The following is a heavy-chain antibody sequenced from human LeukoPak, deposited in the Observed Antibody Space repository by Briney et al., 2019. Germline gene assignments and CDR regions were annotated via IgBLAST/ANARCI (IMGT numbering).Heavy chain of an antibody. CDR3: AKDQGEHYDSSGYPLDY. D-gene: IGHD3-22*01. J-gene: IGHJ4*02. CDR2: IRYDGSNK. CDR1: GFTFSSYG. Sequence: GGSLRLSCAASGFTFSSYGMHWVRQAPGKGLEWVAFIRYDGSNKYYADSVKGRFTISRDNSKNTLYLQMNSLRAEDTAVYYCAKDQGEHYDSSGYPLDYWGQGTLVTVSS. V-gene: IGHV3-30*02.